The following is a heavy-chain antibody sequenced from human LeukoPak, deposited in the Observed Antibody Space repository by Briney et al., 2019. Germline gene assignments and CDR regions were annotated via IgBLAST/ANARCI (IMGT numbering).Heavy chain of an antibody. CDR3: ATYYYASGSSD. V-gene: IGHV3-11*03. J-gene: IGHJ4*02. CDR1: GFIFSDYS. CDR2: ISTHSTYT. D-gene: IGHD3-10*01. Sequence: GGSLGLSCAASGFIFSDYSMSWIRQAPGKGLEWVSYISTHSTYTHYADSVRGRFTISRDNAKNSLYLQMNSLRAEDTAVYYCATYYYASGSSDWGQGTLVTVSS.